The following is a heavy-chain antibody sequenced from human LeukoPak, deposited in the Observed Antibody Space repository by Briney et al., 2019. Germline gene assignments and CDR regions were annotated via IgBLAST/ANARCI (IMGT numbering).Heavy chain of an antibody. CDR2: ISDTGGNT. CDR3: AKGRTNDY. D-gene: IGHD1/OR15-1a*01. CDR1: GFTFSTYA. Sequence: SGGSLRLSCAASGFTFSTYAMSWVRQTPERGLEWVSAISDTGGNTFYADSVKGRLTIYRDNSKNTLYLKMNSLRAEERDIYYCAKGRTNDYWGQGTLVTVSS. J-gene: IGHJ4*02. V-gene: IGHV3-23*01.